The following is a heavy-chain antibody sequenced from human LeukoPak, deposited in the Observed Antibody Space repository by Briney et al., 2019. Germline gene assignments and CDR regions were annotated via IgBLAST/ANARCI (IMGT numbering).Heavy chain of an antibody. CDR1: GFTFSSYW. Sequence: SGGSLRLSCTASGFTFSSYWMHWVRQAPGKGLVWVSRINSDGSSTSYAASVKGRFTISRDNAKNTLYLQMNSLRAEDTAVYYCAGGDNDYVPDYWGQGTLVTVSS. J-gene: IGHJ4*02. V-gene: IGHV3-74*01. CDR2: INSDGSST. D-gene: IGHD3-16*01. CDR3: AGGDNDYVPDY.